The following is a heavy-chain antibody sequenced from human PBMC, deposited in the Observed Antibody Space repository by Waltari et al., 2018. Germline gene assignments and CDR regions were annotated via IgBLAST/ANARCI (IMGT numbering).Heavy chain of an antibody. CDR1: GYTFTDHY. CDR3: ATVLRFFSMHQYGMDV. J-gene: IGHJ6*02. Sequence: EVQLVQSGAEVKKPGATVKISCKVSGYTFTDHYLHWVQQAPGKGLAWMGLVNPEDGETIYAEKFQGRVTITADTSTDTAYMELSSLRSEDTAVYYCATVLRFFSMHQYGMDVWGQGTTVTVSS. CDR2: VNPEDGET. V-gene: IGHV1-69-2*01. D-gene: IGHD3-3*01.